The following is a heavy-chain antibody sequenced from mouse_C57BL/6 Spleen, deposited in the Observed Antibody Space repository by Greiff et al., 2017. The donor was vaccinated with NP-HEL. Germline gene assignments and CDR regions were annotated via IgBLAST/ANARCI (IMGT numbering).Heavy chain of an antibody. D-gene: IGHD1-1*01. V-gene: IGHV1-50*01. CDR3: IYGSSYVGYFDV. J-gene: IGHJ1*03. Sequence: VQLQQPGAELVKPGASVKLSCKASGYTFTSYWMQWVKQRPGQGLEWIGEIDPSDSYTNYNQKFKGKATLTVDTSSSTAYMQLSSLTSEDSAVYYCIYGSSYVGYFDVWGTGTTVTVSS. CDR2: IDPSDSYT. CDR1: GYTFTSYW.